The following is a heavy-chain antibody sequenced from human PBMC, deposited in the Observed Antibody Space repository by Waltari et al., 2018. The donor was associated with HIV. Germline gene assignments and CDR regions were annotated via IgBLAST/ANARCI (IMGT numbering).Heavy chain of an antibody. D-gene: IGHD3-3*01. CDR1: GLTFSTYW. CDR3: ARDLKDYDFWSPVDV. Sequence: EVQLVESGGGLVQPGGSLSLSCAASGLTFSTYWMTWVRQAPGKGLEWLANIKQDGSEKYYADSVKGRFTVSRDNNKKSLYLQMSSLRAEDTAVYYCARDLKDYDFWSPVDVWGQGTTVTVSS. J-gene: IGHJ6*02. CDR2: IKQDGSEK. V-gene: IGHV3-7*01.